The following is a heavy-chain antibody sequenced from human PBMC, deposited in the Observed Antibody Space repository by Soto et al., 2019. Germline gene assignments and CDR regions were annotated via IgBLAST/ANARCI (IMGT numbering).Heavy chain of an antibody. CDR3: ARWAAVADY. CDR2: IYSDGST. CDR1: GFTVSSNY. V-gene: IGHV3-66*01. D-gene: IGHD6-19*01. J-gene: IGHJ4*02. Sequence: EVPLVESGGGLVQPGGSLRLSCAVSGFTVSSNYMSWVRQAPGKGLEWVSVIYSDGSTYYADSVQGRFTISRDNSKNTLYLQMNSLRAEDTAVYYCARWAAVADYWGQGTLVTVSS.